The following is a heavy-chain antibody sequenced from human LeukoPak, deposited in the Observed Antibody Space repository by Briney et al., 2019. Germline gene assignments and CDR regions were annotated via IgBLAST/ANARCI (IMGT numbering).Heavy chain of an antibody. CDR3: AKDLARDGYSYYFDY. J-gene: IGHJ4*02. CDR1: GFTFTTYT. V-gene: IGHV3-30-3*01. Sequence: PGGSLRLSCAASGFTFTTYTMHWVRQAPGKGLEWVAVISYDGSNKYYADSVRGRYTISRDNSKNTLYLQMNSLRAEDTAVYYCAKDLARDGYSYYFDYWGQGTLVTVSS. CDR2: ISYDGSNK. D-gene: IGHD5-24*01.